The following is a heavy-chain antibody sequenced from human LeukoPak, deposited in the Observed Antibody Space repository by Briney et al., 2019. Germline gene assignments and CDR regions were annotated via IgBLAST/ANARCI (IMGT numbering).Heavy chain of an antibody. V-gene: IGHV3-33*01. Sequence: QPGRSLRLSCAASGFTFSSYGMHWVRQAPGKGLEWVAVIWYDGSNKYYADSVKGRFTISRDNSKNTLYLQMNSLRAEDTAVYYCARQTYSSGWYLVSSADDYWGQGTLVTVSS. CDR3: ARQTYSSGWYLVSSADDY. CDR2: IWYDGSNK. D-gene: IGHD6-19*01. J-gene: IGHJ4*02. CDR1: GFTFSSYG.